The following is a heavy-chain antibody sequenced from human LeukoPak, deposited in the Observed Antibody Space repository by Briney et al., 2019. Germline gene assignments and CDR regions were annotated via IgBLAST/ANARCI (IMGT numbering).Heavy chain of an antibody. CDR2: IYHSGST. CDR3: ARDRRQRDYFDF. CDR1: GYSISSGYY. Sequence: KPSETLSLICTVSGYSISSGYYWGWIRQPPGKGLEWIGSIYHSGSTYYNPSLKSRVTISVDTSKNQFSLKLNSVTAADTAVYYCARDRRQRDYFDFWGQGARVTVSS. D-gene: IGHD1-1*01. V-gene: IGHV4-38-2*02. J-gene: IGHJ4*02.